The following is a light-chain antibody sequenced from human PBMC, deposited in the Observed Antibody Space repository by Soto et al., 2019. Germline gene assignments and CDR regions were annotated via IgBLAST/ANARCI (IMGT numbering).Light chain of an antibody. V-gene: IGKV3-20*01. CDR3: QQYAVSPIT. CDR1: QSVNSD. Sequence: EIMLTQSPGTLSLSPGERATLSCRASQSVNSDLAWYHQKPGQAPRLLISDTSNRATGIPDRFSGTGSGTDFTLTISRLEPGDFAVYYCQQYAVSPITFGQGTRLEN. J-gene: IGKJ5*01. CDR2: DTS.